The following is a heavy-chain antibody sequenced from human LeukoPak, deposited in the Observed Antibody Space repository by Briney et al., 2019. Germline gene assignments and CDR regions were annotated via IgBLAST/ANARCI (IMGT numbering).Heavy chain of an antibody. CDR1: GFSFSSYE. CDR3: ARDEVGATTEFDY. D-gene: IGHD1-26*01. CDR2: ISTSGSVV. Sequence: PGGSLRLSCAASGFSFSSYEMNWVRQAPGKGLEWVSFISTSGSVVFYADSVKGRFTISRDNAKNSLYLQMNSLRVEDTAVYYCARDEVGATTEFDYWGQGTLVTVSS. V-gene: IGHV3-48*03. J-gene: IGHJ4*02.